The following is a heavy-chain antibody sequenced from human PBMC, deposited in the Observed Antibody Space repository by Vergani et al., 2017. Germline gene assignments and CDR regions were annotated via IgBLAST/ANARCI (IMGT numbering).Heavy chain of an antibody. CDR1: GFTFSSYA. V-gene: IGHV3-23*01. D-gene: IGHD6-13*01. Sequence: EVQLLESGGGLVQPGGSLRLSCAASGFTFSSYAMSWVRQAPGKGLEWVSAISGSGGSTYYADSVKGRFTISRDNSKNTLYLQMNSLRAEDTAVYYCAKDLRSWYRYYYYGMDVWGQGTTVTVSS. CDR2: ISGSGGST. CDR3: AKDLRSWYRYYYYGMDV. J-gene: IGHJ6*02.